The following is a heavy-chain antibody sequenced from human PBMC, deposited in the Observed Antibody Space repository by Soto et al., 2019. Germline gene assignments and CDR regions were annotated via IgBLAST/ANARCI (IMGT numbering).Heavy chain of an antibody. CDR1: GFTFSNAW. CDR2: IKSKTDGGTT. Sequence: GGSLRLSCAASGFTFSNAWMNWVRQAPGKGLEWVGRIKSKTDGGTTDYAAPVKGRFTISRDDSKNTLYLQMNSLKTEDTAVYYCTTGGAWELLQDVIGYYFDYWGQGTLVTVSS. CDR3: TTGGAWELLQDVIGYYFDY. J-gene: IGHJ4*02. V-gene: IGHV3-15*07. D-gene: IGHD1-26*01.